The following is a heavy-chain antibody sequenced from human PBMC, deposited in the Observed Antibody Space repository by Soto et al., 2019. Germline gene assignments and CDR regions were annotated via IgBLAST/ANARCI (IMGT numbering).Heavy chain of an antibody. Sequence: QAQLVESGGGLVKPGGSLRLSCAASGFTFSDYHMNWIRQAPGKGLEWVSFITSTGSTTYYADSVKGRFSISRDNAKNSLFQQMNSLRAEDTAMYYCAREYKGQIVVVAAGRGTYFDYWGQGTLVTVSS. D-gene: IGHD2-15*01. CDR1: GFTFSDYH. J-gene: IGHJ4*02. CDR2: ITSTGSTT. CDR3: AREYKGQIVVVAAGRGTYFDY. V-gene: IGHV3-11*01.